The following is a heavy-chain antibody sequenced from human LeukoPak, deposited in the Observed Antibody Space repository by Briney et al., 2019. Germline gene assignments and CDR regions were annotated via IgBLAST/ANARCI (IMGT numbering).Heavy chain of an antibody. CDR1: GFTFSSYA. J-gene: IGHJ4*02. D-gene: IGHD2-21*02. Sequence: SGGSLRLSCAASGFTFSSYAMSWVRQAPGQGLEWVSAISGSGGSTYYADSVKGRFTISRDNSKNTLYLQMNSLRAEDTAVYYCAREVSLAYCGGDCYSSFLVSLGVNSYYFDYWGQGTLVTVSS. CDR2: ISGSGGST. CDR3: AREVSLAYCGGDCYSSFLVSLGVNSYYFDY. V-gene: IGHV3-23*01.